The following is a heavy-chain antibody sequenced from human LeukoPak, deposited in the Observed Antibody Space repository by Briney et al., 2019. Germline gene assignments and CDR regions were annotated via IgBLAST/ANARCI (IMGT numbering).Heavy chain of an antibody. V-gene: IGHV3-30*02. CDR3: ANLHSPHEEWEPGTDS. Sequence: GGSLRLSCAASGFTFSSYGMHWVRQAPGKGLEWVAFIRYDGSNKYYADSVKGRFTISRDNSKNTLYLQLNGLTVEDTAVYYCANLHSPHEEWEPGTDSWGQGTLITVSS. CDR1: GFTFSSYG. CDR2: IRYDGSNK. J-gene: IGHJ4*02. D-gene: IGHD1-26*01.